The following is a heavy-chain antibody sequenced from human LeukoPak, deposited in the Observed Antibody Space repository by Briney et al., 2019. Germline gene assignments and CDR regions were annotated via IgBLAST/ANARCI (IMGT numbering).Heavy chain of an antibody. Sequence: ASVKVSCKASGYTFTSYGISWVRQAPGQGLEWMGWISAYNGNTNYAQKFQGRVTMTRNTSISTAYMELSSLRSEDTAVYYCARVGYCSGGSCYPGQDYYYGMDVWGQGTTVTVSS. V-gene: IGHV1-18*01. CDR1: GYTFTSYG. D-gene: IGHD2-15*01. CDR3: ARVGYCSGGSCYPGQDYYYGMDV. J-gene: IGHJ6*02. CDR2: ISAYNGNT.